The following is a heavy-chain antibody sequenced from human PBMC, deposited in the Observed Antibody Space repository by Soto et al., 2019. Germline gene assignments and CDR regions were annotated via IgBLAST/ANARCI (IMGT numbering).Heavy chain of an antibody. V-gene: IGHV3-23*01. CDR2: ISGSGGST. D-gene: IGHD6-13*01. Sequence: GGSLRLSCAASGFTFSSYAMSWVRQAPGKGLEWVSAISGSGGSTYYADSVKGRFTISRDNSKNTLYLQMNSLRAEDTAVYYCAKDLLAAALWFGNWFDPWGQGTLVTVSS. J-gene: IGHJ5*02. CDR1: GFTFSSYA. CDR3: AKDLLAAALWFGNWFDP.